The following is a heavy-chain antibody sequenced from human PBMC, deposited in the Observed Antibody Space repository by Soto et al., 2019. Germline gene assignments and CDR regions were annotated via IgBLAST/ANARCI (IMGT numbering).Heavy chain of an antibody. CDR1: GDTFSNHT. Sequence: QVQLVQSGAEVKKPGSSVKVSCKASGDTFSNHTISWVRQAPGQGLEWMGRIMPILGVANYAQKFQGRVTITADKSTSTAHMELSSLRSADTAVYYCARVAEIGTVTKAYYYYMDVWGKRTKVTVSS. J-gene: IGHJ6*03. CDR3: ARVAEIGTVTKAYYYYMDV. CDR2: IMPILGVA. D-gene: IGHD4-17*01. V-gene: IGHV1-69*04.